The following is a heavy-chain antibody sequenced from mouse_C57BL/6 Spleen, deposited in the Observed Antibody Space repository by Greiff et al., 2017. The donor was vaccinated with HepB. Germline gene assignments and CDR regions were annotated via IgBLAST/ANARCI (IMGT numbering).Heavy chain of an antibody. CDR2: IDPETGGT. J-gene: IGHJ4*01. D-gene: IGHD2-4*01. CDR3: TRSQDYDYDAMDY. CDR1: GYTFTDYE. V-gene: IGHV1-15*01. Sequence: QVHVKQSGAELVRPGASVTLSCKASGYTFTDYEMHWVKQTPVHGLEWIGAIDPETGGTAYNQKFKGKAILTADKSSSTAYMELRSLTSEDSAVYYCTRSQDYDYDAMDYWGQGTSVTVSS.